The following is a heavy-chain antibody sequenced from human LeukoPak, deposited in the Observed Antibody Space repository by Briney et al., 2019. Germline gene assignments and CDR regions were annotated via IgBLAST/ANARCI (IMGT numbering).Heavy chain of an antibody. CDR3: AKDWIAARPGFDY. J-gene: IGHJ4*02. Sequence: ASVKVSCKASGYTFTSYAMHWVRQAPGQRLEWMGWINAGNGNTKYSQKFQGRVTITRDTSASTAYMELSSLRSEDTAVYYCAKDWIAARPGFDYWGQGTLVTVSS. D-gene: IGHD6-6*01. V-gene: IGHV1-3*01. CDR2: INAGNGNT. CDR1: GYTFTSYA.